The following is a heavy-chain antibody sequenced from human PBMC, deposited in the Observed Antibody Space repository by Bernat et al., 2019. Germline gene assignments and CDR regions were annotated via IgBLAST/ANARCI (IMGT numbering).Heavy chain of an antibody. D-gene: IGHD6-13*01. CDR2: IKSKTDGGTT. Sequence: EVQLVESGGGLVKPGGSLRLSCAASGFTFSNAWMSWVRQAPGKGLEWVGHIKSKTDGGTTDYAAPVKGRFTISRDDSKNTLYLQMNSLKTEDTAVYYCTTEYDTSSWSHWYFDLWGRGTLVTVSS. V-gene: IGHV3-15*01. CDR1: GFTFSNAW. CDR3: TTEYDTSSWSHWYFDL. J-gene: IGHJ2*01.